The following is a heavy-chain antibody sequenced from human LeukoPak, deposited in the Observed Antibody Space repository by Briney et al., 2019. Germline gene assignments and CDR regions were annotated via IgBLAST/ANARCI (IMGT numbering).Heavy chain of an antibody. CDR1: RDSVTSGGYY. D-gene: IGHD2-21*01. Sequence: SETLSLTCAVSRDSVTSGGYYWTWIRHHPGKGLEWIGYISNSGTTSYNPSLKSRVSISVDTSYNQFSLRLTSVTAENAAVYYCARDVVVTSSPDAFDIWGQGTMVTVSS. CDR2: ISNSGTT. V-gene: IGHV4-31*11. J-gene: IGHJ3*02. CDR3: ARDVVVTSSPDAFDI.